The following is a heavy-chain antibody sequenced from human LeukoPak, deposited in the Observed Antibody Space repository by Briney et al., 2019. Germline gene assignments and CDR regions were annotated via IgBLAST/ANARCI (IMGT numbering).Heavy chain of an antibody. CDR2: ISGSGGST. J-gene: IGHJ3*02. CDR1: GFTFSSYA. Sequence: GGSLRLSCAASGFTFSSYAMSWVRQAPGKGLEWVSAISGSGGSTYYADSVKGRFTISRDNSKNTLYLQMNSLRAEDTAVYYCANSYGWLGGAFDIWGQGTMVTVSS. D-gene: IGHD5-18*01. CDR3: ANSYGWLGGAFDI. V-gene: IGHV3-23*01.